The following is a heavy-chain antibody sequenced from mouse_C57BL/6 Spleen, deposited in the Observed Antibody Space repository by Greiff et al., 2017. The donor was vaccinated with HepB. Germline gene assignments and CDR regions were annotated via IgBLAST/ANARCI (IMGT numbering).Heavy chain of an antibody. V-gene: IGHV1-82*01. Sequence: QVQLQQSGPELVKPGASVKISCKASGYAFSSSWMNWVKQRPGKGLEWIGRIYPGDGDTNYNGKFKGKATLTADKSSSTAYMQLSSLTSEDSAVYFCARAHSYYGSSYGYFDVWGTGTTVTVSS. CDR1: GYAFSSSW. CDR3: ARAHSYYGSSYGYFDV. D-gene: IGHD1-1*01. CDR2: IYPGDGDT. J-gene: IGHJ1*03.